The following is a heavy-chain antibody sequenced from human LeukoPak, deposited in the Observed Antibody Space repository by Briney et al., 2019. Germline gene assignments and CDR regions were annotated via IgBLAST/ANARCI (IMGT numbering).Heavy chain of an antibody. J-gene: IGHJ5*02. V-gene: IGHV1-2*02. D-gene: IGHD5-18*01. Sequence: ASVKVSCKVSGFTLTDYFMHWPRQAPGQGLEWMGYINPNSGDIKYGQKFQGRVTMTRDTSISTVLMGLSGLTSDETAVYYCARRADGGMSGNRPWFDPWGEGTLVTVSS. CDR1: GFTLTDYF. CDR3: ARRADGGMSGNRPWFDP. CDR2: INPNSGDI.